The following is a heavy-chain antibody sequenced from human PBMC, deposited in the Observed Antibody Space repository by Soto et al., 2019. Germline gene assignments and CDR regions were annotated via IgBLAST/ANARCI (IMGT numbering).Heavy chain of an antibody. V-gene: IGHV3-23*01. CDR1: GFTISTYA. Sequence: PGGSLRLSCAASGFTISTYAMTWVRQAPGKGLECVSGVTGSGGQIHYADSVKGRFTISKDNSKNTLYLQMSSLRDEDTALYYCAKDAVYNDGLWLMDSWGQGTPVTVSS. J-gene: IGHJ5*02. D-gene: IGHD2-21*01. CDR2: VTGSGGQI. CDR3: AKDAVYNDGLWLMDS.